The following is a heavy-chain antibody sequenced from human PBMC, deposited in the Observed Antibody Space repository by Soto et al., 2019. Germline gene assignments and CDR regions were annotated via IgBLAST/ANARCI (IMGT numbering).Heavy chain of an antibody. CDR2: IHSGGST. CDR3: VRDLWGFES. J-gene: IGHJ4*02. CDR1: GFTVSSNY. Sequence: GGSLRLSCAVSGFTVSSNYMSWVRQAPGKGLEWVSVIHSGGSTHYADSVRGRFTISTDNSKNTLNLQMSSLRAEDTAVYYCVRDLWGFESWGQGTLVTVSS. D-gene: IGHD3-16*01. V-gene: IGHV3-66*01.